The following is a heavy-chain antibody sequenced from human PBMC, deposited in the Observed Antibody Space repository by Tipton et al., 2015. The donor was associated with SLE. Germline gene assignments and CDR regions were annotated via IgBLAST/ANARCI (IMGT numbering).Heavy chain of an antibody. CDR2: IYSGGST. D-gene: IGHD3-22*01. V-gene: IGHV3-53*01. Sequence: SLRPSCAASGFTVSSNYVSWVRQAPGKGLEWGSVIYSGGSTYYADSVKGRFTISRDNSKNTLYLQMNSLRAEDTAVYYCARVGRITMMELDYWGQGTLVTVSS. CDR1: GFTVSSNY. J-gene: IGHJ4*02. CDR3: ARVGRITMMELDY.